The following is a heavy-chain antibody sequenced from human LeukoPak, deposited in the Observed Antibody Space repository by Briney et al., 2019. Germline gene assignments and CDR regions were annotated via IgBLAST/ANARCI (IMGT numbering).Heavy chain of an antibody. V-gene: IGHV1-69*13. CDR2: IIPIFSTA. D-gene: IGHD2-8*01. CDR3: ARDKGRYCTNGVCYNYYYGMDV. Sequence: SVKVSCKASGGTFSSYAISWVRQAPGQGLEWMGGIIPIFSTANYAQKFQGRVTITADESTSTAYMELSSLRSEDTAVYYCARDKGRYCTNGVCYNYYYGMDVWGQGTTVTVSS. CDR1: GGTFSSYA. J-gene: IGHJ6*02.